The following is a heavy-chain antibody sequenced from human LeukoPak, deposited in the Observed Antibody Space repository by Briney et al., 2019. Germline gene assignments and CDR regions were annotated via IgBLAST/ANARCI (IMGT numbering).Heavy chain of an antibody. D-gene: IGHD2-15*01. CDR2: INPSGSST. CDR3: AGVVVEDAYGMDV. Sequence: ASVNVSCKACVYTFPTYYMHWVRQAPGQGREWMGVINPSGSSTSYAQKFQGRVTMTTDTSTRTVYMELSSLRSEDTAVYYCAGVVVEDAYGMDVWGQGTTVTVSS. J-gene: IGHJ6*02. CDR1: VYTFPTYY. V-gene: IGHV1-46*01.